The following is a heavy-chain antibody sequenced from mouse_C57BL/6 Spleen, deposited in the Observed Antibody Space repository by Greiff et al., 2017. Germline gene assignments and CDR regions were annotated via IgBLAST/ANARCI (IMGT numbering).Heavy chain of an antibody. Sequence: EVMLVESGGGLVKPGGSLKLSCAASGFTFSSYAMSWVRQTPEKRLEWVATISDGGSYTYYPDNVKGRFTISRDNAKNTLYLQMSLLKSEDTAMYYCARAYYYGSSYWCFDVWGTGTTVTVSS. J-gene: IGHJ1*03. D-gene: IGHD1-1*01. CDR2: ISDGGSYT. CDR3: ARAYYYGSSYWCFDV. CDR1: GFTFSSYA. V-gene: IGHV5-4*03.